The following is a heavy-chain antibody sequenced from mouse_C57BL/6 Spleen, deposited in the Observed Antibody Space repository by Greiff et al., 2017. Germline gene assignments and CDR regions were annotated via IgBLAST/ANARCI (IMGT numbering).Heavy chain of an antibody. CDR1: GYTFTSYW. J-gene: IGHJ2*01. D-gene: IGHD1-1*01. CDR2: IDPNSGGT. V-gene: IGHV1-72*01. CDR3: ARRGSSYVDY. Sequence: QVQLQQPGAELVKPGASVKLSCKASGYTFTSYWMHWVKQRPGRGLEWIGRIDPNSGGTKYNEKFKSKATLTVDKPSSTAYMQISSLTSEDSAVYYCARRGSSYVDYWGQGTTLTVSS.